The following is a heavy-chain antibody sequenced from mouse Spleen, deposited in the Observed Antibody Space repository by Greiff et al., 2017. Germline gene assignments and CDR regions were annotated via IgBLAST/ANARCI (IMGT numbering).Heavy chain of an antibody. CDR2: ISYDGSN. V-gene: IGHV3-6*01. D-gene: IGHD2-5*01. Sequence: VQLQQSGPGLVKPSQSLSLTCSVTGYSITSGYYWNWIRQFPGNKLEWMGYISYDGSNNYNPSLKNRISITRDTSKNQFFLKLNSVTTEDTATYYCARDGAYYSNPYEGWFAYWGQGTLVTVSA. CDR3: ARDGAYYSNPYEGWFAY. CDR1: GYSITSGYY. J-gene: IGHJ3*01.